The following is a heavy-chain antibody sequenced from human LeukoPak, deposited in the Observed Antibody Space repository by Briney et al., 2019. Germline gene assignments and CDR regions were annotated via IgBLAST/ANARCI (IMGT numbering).Heavy chain of an antibody. V-gene: IGHV3-30*03. CDR2: ISYDGSNK. CDR1: GFTFSSYW. D-gene: IGHD2-2*01. Sequence: GGSLRLSCAASGFTFSSYWMHWVRQAPGKGLEWVAVISYDGSNKYYADSVKGRFTISRDNSKNTLYLQMNSLRAEDTAVYYCARDEAAALYYFDYWGQGTLVTVSS. CDR3: ARDEAAALYYFDY. J-gene: IGHJ4*02.